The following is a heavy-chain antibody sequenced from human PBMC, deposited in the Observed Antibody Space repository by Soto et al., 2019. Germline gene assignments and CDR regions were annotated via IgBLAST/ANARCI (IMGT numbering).Heavy chain of an antibody. J-gene: IGHJ3*02. D-gene: IGHD1-1*01. CDR1: GGSVNSGNYY. CDR3: ARVERGTATTGVDAFDI. CDR2: MSHSGGT. Sequence: QVQLQQWGAGLLKPSETLSLTCAVFGGSVNSGNYYWSWIRQPPGKGLEWIGEMSHSGGTHFNPSHKSRVTISVDTSKNQFSLKMSSVTAADTALYYCARVERGTATTGVDAFDIWGPGTMVTVSS. V-gene: IGHV4-34*01.